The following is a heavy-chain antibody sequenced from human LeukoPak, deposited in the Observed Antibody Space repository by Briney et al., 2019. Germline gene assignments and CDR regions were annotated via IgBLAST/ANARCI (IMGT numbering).Heavy chain of an antibody. CDR3: ATNPISRLGFFDF. Sequence: PGGSLRLSCAASGFIFSSYSMNWVRQAPGKGLEWVSSISSSSSYIYYADSVKGRFTISRDNAKNSLYLQMNSLRAEDTAVYYCATNPISRLGFFDFWGQGTLVTVSS. J-gene: IGHJ4*02. V-gene: IGHV3-21*01. D-gene: IGHD3-9*01. CDR1: GFIFSSYS. CDR2: ISSSSSYI.